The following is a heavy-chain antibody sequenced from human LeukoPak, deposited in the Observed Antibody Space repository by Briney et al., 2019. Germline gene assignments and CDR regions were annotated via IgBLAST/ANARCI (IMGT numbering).Heavy chain of an antibody. D-gene: IGHD3-16*01. CDR2: IYYSGST. V-gene: IGHV4-39*07. CDR1: GGSISSSSYY. CDR3: AAGAEGGPTDY. J-gene: IGHJ4*02. Sequence: SETLSLTCTVSGGSISSSSYYWGWIRQPPGKGLEWIGSIYYSGSTYYNPSLKSRVTISVDTSKNQFSLKLSSVTAADTAVYYCAAGAEGGPTDYWGQGTLVTVSS.